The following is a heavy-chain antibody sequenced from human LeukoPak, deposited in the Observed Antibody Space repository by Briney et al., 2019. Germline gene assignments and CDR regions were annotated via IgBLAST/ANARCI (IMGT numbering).Heavy chain of an antibody. J-gene: IGHJ6*02. CDR3: ARAPYYDFWSGYYTGIGYYYYHGMDV. V-gene: IGHV3-30*03. D-gene: IGHD3-3*01. CDR1: GFTFSSYG. CDR2: ISYDGSNK. Sequence: GRSLRLSCAASGFTFSSYGMHWVRQAPGKGLEWVAVISYDGSNKYYADSVKGRFTISRDNSKNTLYLQMNSLRAEDTAVYYCARAPYYDFWSGYYTGIGYYYYHGMDVWGQGTTVTVSS.